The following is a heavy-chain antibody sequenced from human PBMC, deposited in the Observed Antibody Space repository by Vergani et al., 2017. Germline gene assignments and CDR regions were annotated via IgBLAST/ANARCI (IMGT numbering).Heavy chain of an antibody. CDR3: AREPSWYYYGMDV. CDR2: ISSSSSTI. D-gene: IGHD2-2*01. Sequence: EVQLVESGGGLVQPGGSLRLSCAASGFTFSSYSMNWVRQAPGKGLEWVSYISSSSSTIYYADSVKGRFTISRDNAENSLYLQMNSLRAEDTAVYYCAREPSWYYYGMDVWGQGTTVTVSS. CDR1: GFTFSSYS. V-gene: IGHV3-48*01. J-gene: IGHJ6*02.